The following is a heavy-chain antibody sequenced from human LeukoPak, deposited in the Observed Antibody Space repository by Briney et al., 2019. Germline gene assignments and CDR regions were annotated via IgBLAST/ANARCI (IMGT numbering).Heavy chain of an antibody. J-gene: IGHJ4*02. CDR2: IIPILGIA. CDR1: GGTFSSYA. Sequence: GSSVKVSCKASGGTFSSYAISWVRQAPGQGLEWMGRIIPILGIANHAQKFQGRVTITADKSTSTAYMELSSLRSEDTAVYYCARDRVYGGNSNYFDYWGQGTLVTVSS. CDR3: ARDRVYGGNSNYFDY. D-gene: IGHD4-23*01. V-gene: IGHV1-69*04.